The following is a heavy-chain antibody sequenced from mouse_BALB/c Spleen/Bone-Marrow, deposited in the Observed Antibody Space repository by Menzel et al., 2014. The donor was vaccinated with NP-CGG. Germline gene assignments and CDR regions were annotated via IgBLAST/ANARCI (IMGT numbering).Heavy chain of an antibody. CDR1: GFTFSSYH. CDR3: ARLGNDDAMDY. Sequence: EVQLVESGGGLVKLGGSLKLSCAASGFTFSSYHMSWVRQTPEKRLELVAAINSNGGSTYYPDTVKGRFTISRDNAKNTLYLQMSSLKSEDTALYYCARLGNDDAMDYWGQGTSVTVSS. D-gene: IGHD2-12*01. V-gene: IGHV5-6-2*01. J-gene: IGHJ4*01. CDR2: INSNGGST.